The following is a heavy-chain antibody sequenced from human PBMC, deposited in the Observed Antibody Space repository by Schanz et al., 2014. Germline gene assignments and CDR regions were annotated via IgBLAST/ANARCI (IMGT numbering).Heavy chain of an antibody. J-gene: IGHJ4*02. CDR3: ARHRTRITIIRAAILTYYYFDQ. V-gene: IGHV4-59*08. CDR2: IYSSGST. Sequence: QVQLQESGPGLEKPSETLSLTCTVSGGSISGYYWTWVRQSPGKGLEWIGYIYSSGSTNYNPSLKRRVTMSVDTHNTQFPRRLSSVTAEDTAVYYCARHRTRITIIRAAILTYYYFDQWGQGTLVTVSS. CDR1: GGSISGYY. D-gene: IGHD3-10*01.